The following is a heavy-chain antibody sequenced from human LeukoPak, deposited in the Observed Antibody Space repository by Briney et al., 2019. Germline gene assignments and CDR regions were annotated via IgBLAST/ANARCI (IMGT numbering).Heavy chain of an antibody. V-gene: IGHV3-21*01. CDR2: ISSSSSYI. D-gene: IGHD3-16*01. CDR3: ARGEPLIWGEFDP. Sequence: PGGSLRLSCAASGFTFSSYSMNWVRQAPGKGLEWVSSISSSSSYIYYADSVKGRFTISRDNAKNSLYLQMNSLRAEDTAVYYCARGEPLIWGEFDPWGQGTLVTVSS. CDR1: GFTFSSYS. J-gene: IGHJ5*02.